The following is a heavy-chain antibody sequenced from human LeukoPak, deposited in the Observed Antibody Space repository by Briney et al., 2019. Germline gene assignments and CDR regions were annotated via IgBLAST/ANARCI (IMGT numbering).Heavy chain of an antibody. CDR1: GFTFSAFW. J-gene: IGHJ6*02. CDR3: ARGGGLDV. CDR2: INHNGNVN. V-gene: IGHV3-7*03. D-gene: IGHD3-16*01. Sequence: GGSLRLSCAASGFTFSAFWMHWVRQAPGKGLVWVASINHNGNVNYYVDSVKGRFTVSRDNAKNSLYLQMSNLRAEDTAVYFCARGGGLDVWGQGATVTVSS.